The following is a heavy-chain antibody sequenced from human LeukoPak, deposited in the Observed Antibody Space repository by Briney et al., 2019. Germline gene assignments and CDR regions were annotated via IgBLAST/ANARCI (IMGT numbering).Heavy chain of an antibody. CDR1: GYTFSGHY. CDR3: ASCYYDSSGYHYFDY. V-gene: IGHV1-2*02. Sequence: ASVNVSCKASGYTFSGHYMHWVRQAPGQGLEWLGWIKPSSGATNYAQKFRGRVTMTRDTSNRTSYMELSRLRSDDTALYYCASCYYDSSGYHYFDYWGEGTLVTVSS. D-gene: IGHD3-22*01. CDR2: IKPSSGAT. J-gene: IGHJ4*02.